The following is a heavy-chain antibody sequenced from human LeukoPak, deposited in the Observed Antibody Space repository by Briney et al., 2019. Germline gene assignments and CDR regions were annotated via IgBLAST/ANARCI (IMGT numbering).Heavy chain of an antibody. J-gene: IGHJ4*02. CDR2: ISYDGSNK. V-gene: IGHV3-30-3*01. CDR1: GFTFSSYA. CDR3: ARAGELPRATYCGGDCYFDY. Sequence: SGGSLRLSCAASGFTFSSYAMHWVRQAPGKGLEWVAVISYDGSNKYYADSVKGRFTISRDNSKNTLYLQMNSLRAEDTAVYYCARAGELPRATYCGGDCYFDYWGQGTLVTVSS. D-gene: IGHD2-21*01.